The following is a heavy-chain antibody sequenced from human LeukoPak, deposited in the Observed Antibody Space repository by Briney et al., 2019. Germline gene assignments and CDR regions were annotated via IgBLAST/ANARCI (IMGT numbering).Heavy chain of an antibody. Sequence: GGSLRLSCTASGFTFSTYWMSWGRQAPGKGLEWVAHIHPDGNEKYHVDSVKGRFTISRDNAKNSLYLQMNSLRVEDTAVYYCARGDDFSGDYWGQGTLVTVSS. CDR3: ARGDDFSGDY. J-gene: IGHJ4*02. CDR1: GFTFSTYW. D-gene: IGHD2-21*02. V-gene: IGHV3-7*04. CDR2: IHPDGNEK.